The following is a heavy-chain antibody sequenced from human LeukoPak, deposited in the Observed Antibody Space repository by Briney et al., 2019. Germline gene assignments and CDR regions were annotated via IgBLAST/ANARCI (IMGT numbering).Heavy chain of an antibody. J-gene: IGHJ4*02. CDR1: GFTFSSYA. Sequence: GGSLRLSCAASGFTFSSYAMSWVRQAPGKGLEWVANIRQDGSDKYYVDSVKGRFTISRDNAKNSLYLQMNSLRAEDTAVYYCARDSERSCYDCWGQGTLVTVSS. CDR2: IRQDGSDK. V-gene: IGHV3-7*01. D-gene: IGHD2-15*01. CDR3: ARDSERSCYDC.